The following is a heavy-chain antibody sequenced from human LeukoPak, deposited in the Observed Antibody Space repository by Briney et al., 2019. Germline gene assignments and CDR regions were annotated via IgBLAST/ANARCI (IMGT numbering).Heavy chain of an antibody. CDR1: GSTFTSYD. D-gene: IGHD6-13*01. Sequence: ASVKVSCKASGSTFTSYDINWVRQATGQGLEWMGWISAYNGNTNYAQKLQGRVTMTTDTSTSTAYMELRSLRSDDTAVYYCARGRIAAAGTAWFDPWGQGTLVTVSS. CDR3: ARGRIAAAGTAWFDP. V-gene: IGHV1-18*01. CDR2: ISAYNGNT. J-gene: IGHJ5*02.